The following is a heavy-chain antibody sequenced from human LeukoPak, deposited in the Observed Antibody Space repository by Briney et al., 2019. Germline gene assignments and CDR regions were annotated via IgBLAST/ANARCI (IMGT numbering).Heavy chain of an antibody. Sequence: GGSLRLSCAASGFTFSSYGMHWVRQAPGKGLEWVAVISYDGSNKYYADSVKGRFTISRDNSKNTLYLQMNSLRAEDTAVYYCAKVANYGDPRYYGMDVWGQGTTVTVSS. CDR1: GFTFSSYG. CDR3: AKVANYGDPRYYGMDV. CDR2: ISYDGSNK. V-gene: IGHV3-30*18. J-gene: IGHJ6*02. D-gene: IGHD4-17*01.